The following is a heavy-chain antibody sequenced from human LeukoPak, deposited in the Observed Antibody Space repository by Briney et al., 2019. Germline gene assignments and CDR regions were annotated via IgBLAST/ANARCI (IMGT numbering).Heavy chain of an antibody. V-gene: IGHV3-64D*06. CDR1: GFTFSSYA. CDR3: AAVRWLLFYY. CDR2: ISSNGGST. D-gene: IGHD2-21*02. J-gene: IGHJ4*02. Sequence: GGSLRLSCSASGFTFSSYAMHWVRQAPGKGLEYVSAISSNGGSTYYADSVKGRFTVSRDNSKNTLYLQMSSLRAEDTAVYYCAAVRWLLFYYWGQGTLVTVSS.